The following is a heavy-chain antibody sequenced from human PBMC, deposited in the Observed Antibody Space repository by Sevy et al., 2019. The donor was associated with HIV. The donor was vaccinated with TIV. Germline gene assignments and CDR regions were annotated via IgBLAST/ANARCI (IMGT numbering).Heavy chain of an antibody. D-gene: IGHD2-8*02. CDR2: IRYDGSKE. CDR1: GFNFNNHA. V-gene: IGHV3-30*02. Sequence: GGSLRLSCVASGFNFNNHAMHWVRQAPGKGLEWVAFIRYDGSKEFYADSVKGRFTISRDNSKNTLYLEMNSLRPEDTAVYYRARDRKVLLVVYAIPFDVFDIWGQGTMVTVSS. J-gene: IGHJ3*02. CDR3: ARDRKVLLVVYAIPFDVFDI.